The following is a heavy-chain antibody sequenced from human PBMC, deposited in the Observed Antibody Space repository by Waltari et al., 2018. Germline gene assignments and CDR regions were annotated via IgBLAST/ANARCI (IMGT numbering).Heavy chain of an antibody. D-gene: IGHD4-17*01. CDR1: GGTFSSYA. J-gene: IGHJ3*02. V-gene: IGHV1-69*05. Sequence: QVQLVQSGAEVKKPGSSVTVSCKASGGTFSSYAISWVRQARGQGLEWMGGIIPIFGTANYAQKFQGRVTITTDESTSTAYMELSSLRSEDTAVYYCARAPDYGDYPDAFDIWGQGTMVTVSS. CDR2: IIPIFGTA. CDR3: ARAPDYGDYPDAFDI.